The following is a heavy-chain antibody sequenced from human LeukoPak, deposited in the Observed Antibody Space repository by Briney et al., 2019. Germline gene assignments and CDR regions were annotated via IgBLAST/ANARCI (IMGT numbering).Heavy chain of an antibody. CDR2: ISYDGSNK. J-gene: IGHJ4*01. CDR3: AKWGDYDILTGYYDSDY. V-gene: IGHV3-30*18. CDR1: GFTFSSYG. Sequence: GGSLRLSCAASGFTFSSYGMHWVRQAPGKGLEWVAVISYDGSNKYYADSVKGRFTTSRDNSKNTLYLQMNTLRVEDTAVYYCAKWGDYDILTGYYDSDYWGHGTLVTVSS. D-gene: IGHD3-9*01.